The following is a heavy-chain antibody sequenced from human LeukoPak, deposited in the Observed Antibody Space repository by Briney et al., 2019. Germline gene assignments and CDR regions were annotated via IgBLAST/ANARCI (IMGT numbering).Heavy chain of an antibody. CDR3: ARIMITFGGVIAGGGDAFDI. J-gene: IGHJ3*02. V-gene: IGHV4-59*01. CDR2: IYYSGST. D-gene: IGHD3-16*02. Sequence: PSETLSLTCTVSGGSISSYYWSWIRQPPGKGLGWIWYIYYSGSTNYNPSLKSRVTISVDTSKNQFSLKLSSVTAADTAVYYCARIMITFGGVIAGGGDAFDIWGQGTMVTVSS. CDR1: GGSISSYY.